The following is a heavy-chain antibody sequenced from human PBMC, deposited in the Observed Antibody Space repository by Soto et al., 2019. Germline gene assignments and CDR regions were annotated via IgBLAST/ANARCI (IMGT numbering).Heavy chain of an antibody. CDR3: VKDQDYDILTGYYVGSDY. Sequence: EVHLLESGGGLVQPGGPLRLSCAASGFTFNNQGMSWVRQAPGKGLDWVAAISGSGGLIYYADSVKGRFTISRDNSKNTLYLQMKSLRAEDSAVYYCVKDQDYDILTGYYVGSDYWGQGTLVTVSS. CDR2: ISGSGGLI. V-gene: IGHV3-23*01. J-gene: IGHJ4*02. CDR1: GFTFNNQG. D-gene: IGHD3-9*01.